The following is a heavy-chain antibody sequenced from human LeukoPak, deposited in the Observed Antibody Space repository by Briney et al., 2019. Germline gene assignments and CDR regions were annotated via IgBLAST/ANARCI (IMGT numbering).Heavy chain of an antibody. Sequence: GGSLRLSCVASGFTFTNHWMNWVRQAPGKGLQWVSAISGSGGSTFYADSVKGRFTISRDNSKNTLYLQMNSLRAEDTAVYYCAKDAAFYFDYWGQGILVTVSS. V-gene: IGHV3-23*01. CDR2: ISGSGGST. D-gene: IGHD6-25*01. CDR1: GFTFTNHW. CDR3: AKDAAFYFDY. J-gene: IGHJ4*02.